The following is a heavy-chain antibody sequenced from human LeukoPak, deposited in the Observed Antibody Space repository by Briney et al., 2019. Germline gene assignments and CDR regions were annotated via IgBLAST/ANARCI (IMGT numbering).Heavy chain of an antibody. J-gene: IGHJ4*02. V-gene: IGHV3-53*01. D-gene: IGHD1-1*01. CDR1: VFTVSSNY. CDR3: ARGDWNAGLYF. Sequence: GGSLRLSCAASVFTVSSNYMSWVRQAPGKGLEWVSVIYSGGSTYYADSVKGRFTISRDNSKNTLYLQMNSLRAEDTAVYYCARGDWNAGLYFWGEGTLVTVSS. CDR2: IYSGGST.